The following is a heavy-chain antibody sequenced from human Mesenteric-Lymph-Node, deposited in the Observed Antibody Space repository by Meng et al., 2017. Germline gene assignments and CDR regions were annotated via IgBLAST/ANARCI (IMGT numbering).Heavy chain of an antibody. CDR2: IKQDGSEK. D-gene: IGHD6-19*01. CDR3: ARDGKQWLVNDY. V-gene: IGHV3-7*01. CDR1: GFTFSSYW. J-gene: IGHJ4*02. Sequence: GESLKISCAASGFTFSSYWMSWVRQAPGKGLEWVANIKQDGSEKYYVDSVKGRFTISRDNAKNSLYLQMNSLRAEDTAVYYCARDGKQWLVNDYWGQGTLVTVSS.